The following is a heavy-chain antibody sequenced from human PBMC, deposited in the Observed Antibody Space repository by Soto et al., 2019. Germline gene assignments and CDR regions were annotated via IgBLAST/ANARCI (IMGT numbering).Heavy chain of an antibody. CDR1: GYTFTSYD. Sequence: ASVKVSCKASGYTFTSYDINWVRQATGQGLEWMGWMNPNSGNTGYAQKFQGRVTMTRNTSISTAYMELSSLRSEDTAVYYCARERSTAAIYYYYYMDVWGKGTTVTVSS. D-gene: IGHD2-2*01. CDR2: MNPNSGNT. V-gene: IGHV1-8*01. J-gene: IGHJ6*03. CDR3: ARERSTAAIYYYYYMDV.